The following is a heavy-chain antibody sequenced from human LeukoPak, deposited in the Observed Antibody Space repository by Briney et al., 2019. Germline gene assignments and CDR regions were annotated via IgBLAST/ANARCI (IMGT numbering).Heavy chain of an antibody. CDR1: GYTFTSYD. Sequence: GASVKVPCKASGYTFTSYDINWVRQATGQGLEWMGWMNPNSGNTGYAQKFQGRVTMTRNTSISTAYMELSSLRSEDTAVYYCARSGDFSYYYYYMDVWGKGTTVTVSS. D-gene: IGHD3-3*01. J-gene: IGHJ6*03. CDR2: MNPNSGNT. V-gene: IGHV1-8*01. CDR3: ARSGDFSYYYYYMDV.